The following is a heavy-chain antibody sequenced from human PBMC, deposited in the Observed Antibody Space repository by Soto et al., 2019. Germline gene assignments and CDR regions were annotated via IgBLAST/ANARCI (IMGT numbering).Heavy chain of an antibody. CDR1: GGSISSNY. D-gene: IGHD6-13*01. CDR3: ARYRREAVAGYTFDN. Sequence: SETLSLTCTVSGGSISSNYWTWIRQPPGKGLEWIGYVYNSGSTNYNPTLKSRVTISEDTSKSQFSLKVNSRTAADTAVYYCARYRREAVAGYTFDNWGQGILVTVSS. J-gene: IGHJ5*02. CDR2: VYNSGST. V-gene: IGHV4-59*01.